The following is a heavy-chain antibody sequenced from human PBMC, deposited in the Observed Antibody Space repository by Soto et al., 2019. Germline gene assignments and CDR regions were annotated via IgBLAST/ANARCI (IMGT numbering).Heavy chain of an antibody. Sequence: QVQLVESGGGVVQPGRSLRLSCAASGFTFSSYGMHWVRQAPGKGLEWVAVISYDGSNKYYADSVKGRFTISRDNSKNTLYLQMNSLRAEDTAVYYCAKDFREYYDYWGQGTLVTVSS. V-gene: IGHV3-30*18. J-gene: IGHJ4*02. CDR1: GFTFSSYG. CDR2: ISYDGSNK. CDR3: AKDFREYYDY. D-gene: IGHD3-10*01.